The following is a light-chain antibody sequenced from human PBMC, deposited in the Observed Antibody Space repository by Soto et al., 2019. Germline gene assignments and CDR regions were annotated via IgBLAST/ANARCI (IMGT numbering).Light chain of an antibody. J-gene: IGLJ7*01. CDR1: SSNIGSSS. Sequence: QSVLTQPPSASGTPGQRVTISCSGSSSNIGSSSVSWYQQLPGTAPKLLIYSNNQRPSGVPDRFSGSKSGTSASLAISGLQSEDEADYYCAAWDDSLKGAVFGGGTKLTVL. V-gene: IGLV1-44*01. CDR2: SNN. CDR3: AAWDDSLKGAV.